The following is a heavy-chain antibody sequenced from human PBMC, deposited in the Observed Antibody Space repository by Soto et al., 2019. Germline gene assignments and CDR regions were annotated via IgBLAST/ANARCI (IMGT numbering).Heavy chain of an antibody. V-gene: IGHV1-69*02. CDR1: GGTFSSYT. Sequence: QVQLVQSGAEVKKPGSSVKVSCKASGGTFSSYTISWVRQAPGQGLEWMGRIIPILGIANYAQKFQGRVTITADKSTSTAYMELSSLRSEDTAVYYWARVVVIGQPERFDPWGQGTLVTVSS. J-gene: IGHJ5*02. D-gene: IGHD2-21*01. CDR3: ARVVVIGQPERFDP. CDR2: IIPILGIA.